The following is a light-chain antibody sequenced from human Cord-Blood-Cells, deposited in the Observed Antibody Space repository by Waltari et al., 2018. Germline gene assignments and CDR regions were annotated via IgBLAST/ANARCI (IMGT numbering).Light chain of an antibody. CDR2: KDS. Sequence: SYELTQPPSVSVSPGQPARITCSGDALSTQYAYWYQQKPGQAPVLVIYKDSERPSGIPERFSGSSSGTTVTLTISGVQAEDEADYYCQSADSSGTVVFGGGTKLTVL. J-gene: IGLJ2*01. V-gene: IGLV3-25*03. CDR3: QSADSSGTVV. CDR1: ALSTQY.